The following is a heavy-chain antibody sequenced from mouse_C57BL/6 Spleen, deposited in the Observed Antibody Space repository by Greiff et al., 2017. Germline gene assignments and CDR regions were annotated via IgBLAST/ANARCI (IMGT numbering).Heavy chain of an antibody. J-gene: IGHJ4*01. CDR3: ADYYYGSSYDAMDY. CDR1: GYAFSSSW. CDR2: IYPGDGDT. Sequence: QVQLQQSGPELVKPGASVKISCKASGYAFSSSWMNWVKQRPGKGLEWIGRIYPGDGDTNYNGKFKGKATLTADKSSSTAYMQLSSLTSEDSAVYFCADYYYGSSYDAMDYWGQGTSVTVSS. D-gene: IGHD1-1*01. V-gene: IGHV1-82*01.